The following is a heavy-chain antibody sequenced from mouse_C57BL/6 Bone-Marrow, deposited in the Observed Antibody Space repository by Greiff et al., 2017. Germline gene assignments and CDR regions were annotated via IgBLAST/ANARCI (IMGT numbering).Heavy chain of an antibody. CDR3: TRDGVRWKAMDY. V-gene: IGHV5-9-1*02. Sequence: VQLKESGEGLVKPGGSLKLSCAASGFTFSSYAMSWVRQTPEKRLEWVAYISSGGDYIYYADTVTGRFTISRDTARNTLYLQMSRLKSEDTARYYCTRDGVRWKAMDYWGQGTSVTVSS. D-gene: IGHD2-14*01. J-gene: IGHJ4*01. CDR2: ISSGGDYI. CDR1: GFTFSSYA.